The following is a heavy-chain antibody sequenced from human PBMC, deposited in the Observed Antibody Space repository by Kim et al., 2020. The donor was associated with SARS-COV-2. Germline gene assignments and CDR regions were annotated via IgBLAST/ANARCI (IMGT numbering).Heavy chain of an antibody. D-gene: IGHD6-19*01. CDR2: IYSGGST. V-gene: IGHV3-53*01. CDR3: ARENPRWLVRHGMEV. CDR1: GFTVSSNY. Sequence: GGSLRLSCAASGFTVSSNYMSWVRQAPGKGLEWVSVIYSGGSTYYSDSLKGRLTITRDNSENTLHFLLNSLTAADTAADYCARENPRWLVRHGMEVCGQG. J-gene: IGHJ6*02.